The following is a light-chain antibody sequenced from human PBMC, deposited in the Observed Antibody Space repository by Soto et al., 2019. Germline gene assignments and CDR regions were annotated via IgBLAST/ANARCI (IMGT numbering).Light chain of an antibody. Sequence: DIVMTQSPLSLPVTPGEPASISCRSSQSLLHSNGYNYLDWFLQKPGQSPQLLIYLGSTRASGVPDRFSGFGSGTDFTLKISRVEAEDVGVYYCMQALQTPPWTFGQGTKVDIK. V-gene: IGKV2-28*01. CDR1: QSLLHSNGYNY. CDR3: MQALQTPPWT. CDR2: LGS. J-gene: IGKJ1*01.